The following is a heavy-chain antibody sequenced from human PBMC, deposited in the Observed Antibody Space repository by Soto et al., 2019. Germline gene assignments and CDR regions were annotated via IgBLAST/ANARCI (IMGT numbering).Heavy chain of an antibody. CDR2: INTNTGNP. V-gene: IGHV7-4-1*01. Sequence: QVQLVQSGSELKKPGASVKVSCKASGYTFTSYAMNWVRQAPGQGLEWMGWINTNTGNPTYAQGFTGRFVFSLDTSVSTAYLQIRSLKAEDNAVYYCARGVATPIFGVAAPYNWFDPWGQGTLVTVSS. CDR1: GYTFTSYA. J-gene: IGHJ5*02. CDR3: ARGVATPIFGVAAPYNWFDP. D-gene: IGHD3-3*01.